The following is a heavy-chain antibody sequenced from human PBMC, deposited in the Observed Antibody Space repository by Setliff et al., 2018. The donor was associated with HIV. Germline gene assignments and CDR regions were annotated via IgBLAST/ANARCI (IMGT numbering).Heavy chain of an antibody. CDR3: ATRPADSKWYGVFDY. D-gene: IGHD6-13*01. CDR2: IYYSGST. J-gene: IGHJ4*02. V-gene: IGHV4-59*08. Sequence: LSLTCTVSGGSISSYYWSWIRQPPGKGLEWIGYIYYSGSTNYNPSLKSRVTISVDTSKNQFSLKLNSVTAADTAVYYCATRPADSKWYGVFDYWGQGTLVTVSS. CDR1: GGSISSYY.